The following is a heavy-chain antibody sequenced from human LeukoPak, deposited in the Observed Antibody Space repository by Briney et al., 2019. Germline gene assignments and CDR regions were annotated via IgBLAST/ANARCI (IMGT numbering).Heavy chain of an antibody. D-gene: IGHD6-13*01. J-gene: IGHJ4*02. Sequence: ASVKVSCKVSGYTFTSYDINWVRQATGQGLEWMGWMNPNSGNTGYAQKFQGRVTMTRNTSISTAYMELSSLRSEDTAVYYCARGGRFTMGAADTIDYWGQGTLVTVSS. CDR1: GYTFTSYD. CDR2: MNPNSGNT. V-gene: IGHV1-8*01. CDR3: ARGGRFTMGAADTIDY.